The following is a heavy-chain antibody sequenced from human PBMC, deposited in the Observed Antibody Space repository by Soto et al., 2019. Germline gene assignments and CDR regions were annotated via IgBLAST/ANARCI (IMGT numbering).Heavy chain of an antibody. CDR3: ARVGSARWLDD. D-gene: IGHD1-26*01. J-gene: IGHJ5*02. V-gene: IGHV4-31*01. CDR2: IDYSGGT. Sequence: QVQLQESGPGLVKPSQTLSLTCTVSGGSINSGAHYWSWLRQHPGKGLEWIGYIDYSGGTQYNPPPQGHVTLSLDAPKNQFSLKLNSVAAADTAVCCGARVGSARWLDDWGQGPLVTVSS. CDR1: GGSINSGAHY.